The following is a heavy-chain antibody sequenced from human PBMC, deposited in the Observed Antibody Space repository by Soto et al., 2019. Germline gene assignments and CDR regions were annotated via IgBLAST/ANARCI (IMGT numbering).Heavy chain of an antibody. CDR3: ARDASGYDHFDY. D-gene: IGHD5-12*01. Sequence: KTSETLSLTCGVYGGSFRGYYWSWIRQPPGKGLEWIGEINHSGSTNYNPSLKSRVTISVDTSKNQFSLKLSSVTAADTAVYYCARDASGYDHFDYWGQGTLVTVSS. CDR1: GGSFRGYY. V-gene: IGHV4-34*01. J-gene: IGHJ4*02. CDR2: INHSGST.